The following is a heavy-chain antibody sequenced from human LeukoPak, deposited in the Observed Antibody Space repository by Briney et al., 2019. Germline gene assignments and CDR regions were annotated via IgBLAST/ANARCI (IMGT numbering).Heavy chain of an antibody. CDR1: GFTFSSYA. J-gene: IGHJ4*02. Sequence: GGSLRLSCAASGFTFSSYAMSWVRQAPGKGLEWVSYISSSSSTIYYADSVKGRFTISRDNAKNSLYLQMNSLRAEDTAVYYCARGFPLRITIFGVPDYWGQGTLVTVSS. CDR3: ARGFPLRITIFGVPDY. D-gene: IGHD3-3*01. CDR2: ISSSSSTI. V-gene: IGHV3-48*04.